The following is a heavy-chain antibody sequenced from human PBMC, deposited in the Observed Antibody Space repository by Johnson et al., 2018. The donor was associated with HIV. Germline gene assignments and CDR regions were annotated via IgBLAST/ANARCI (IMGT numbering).Heavy chain of an antibody. CDR2: IYSGGST. CDR1: GFTVSSNY. CDR3: AREGTVSYGGAFDI. J-gene: IGHJ3*02. D-gene: IGHD4-17*01. V-gene: IGHV3-53*01. Sequence: VQLVESGGGLIQPGGSLRLSCAASGFTVSSNYMSWVRQAPGTGLEWVSVIYSGGSTYYADSVKGRFTIPRDNSKNTLYLQMNSLRAEDTAVYYCAREGTVSYGGAFDIWGQGTMVTVSS.